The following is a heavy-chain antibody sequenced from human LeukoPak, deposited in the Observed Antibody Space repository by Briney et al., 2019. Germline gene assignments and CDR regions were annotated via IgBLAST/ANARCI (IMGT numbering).Heavy chain of an antibody. CDR2: ISSSSSYI. CDR3: ARDLSIVGAS. J-gene: IGHJ3*01. Sequence: EWVSSISSSSSYIYYADSVKGRFTISRDNAKNSLYLQMNSLRAEDTAVYYCARDLSIVGASWGQGTMVTVSS. D-gene: IGHD1-26*01. V-gene: IGHV3-21*01.